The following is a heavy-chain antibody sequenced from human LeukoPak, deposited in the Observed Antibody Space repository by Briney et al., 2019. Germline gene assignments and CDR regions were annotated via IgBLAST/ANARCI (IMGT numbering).Heavy chain of an antibody. CDR2: ISYDGSNK. D-gene: IGHD3-22*01. Sequence: GGSLRLSCAASGFTFSSYAMPWVRQAPGKGLEWVAVISYDGSNKYYADSVKGRFTISRDNSKNTLYLQMNSLRAEDTAVYYCAREDSGYYPDYWGQGTLVTVSS. V-gene: IGHV3-30-3*01. CDR1: GFTFSSYA. J-gene: IGHJ4*02. CDR3: AREDSGYYPDY.